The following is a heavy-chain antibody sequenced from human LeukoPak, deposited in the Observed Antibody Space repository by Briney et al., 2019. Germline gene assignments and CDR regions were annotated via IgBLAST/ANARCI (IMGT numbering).Heavy chain of an antibody. CDR2: IIPIFGTA. CDR3: ARDGSVVVTAIDNWFDP. J-gene: IGHJ5*02. D-gene: IGHD2-21*02. Sequence: SVKVSCKASGGTFSSYAISWVRQAPGQGLEWMGGIIPIFGTANYAQKFQGRVTITADKSTSTAYMELSSLRSEDTAVYYCARDGSVVVTAIDNWFDPWGQGTLVTVSS. CDR1: GGTFSSYA. V-gene: IGHV1-69*06.